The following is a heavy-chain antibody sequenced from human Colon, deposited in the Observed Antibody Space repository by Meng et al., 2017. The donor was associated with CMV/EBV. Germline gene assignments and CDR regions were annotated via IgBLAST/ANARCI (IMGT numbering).Heavy chain of an antibody. CDR1: GYTFTDYY. D-gene: IGHD6-6*01. CDR3: TRGHASSSSFEY. CDR2: INSNSDGT. Sequence: ASVKVSCKASGYTFTDYYIFWVRQAPGQGLEWLGWINSNSDGTNYAQKFQGRVTMTRDTSISTAYMELSRLMSDDTALYYCTRGHASSSSFEYWGQGTLVTVSS. V-gene: IGHV1-2*02. J-gene: IGHJ4*02.